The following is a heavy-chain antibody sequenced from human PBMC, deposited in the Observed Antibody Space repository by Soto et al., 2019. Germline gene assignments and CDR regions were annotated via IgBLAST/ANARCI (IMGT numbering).Heavy chain of an antibody. D-gene: IGHD2-2*02. Sequence: PSETLSLTCTISGGSIDSGSYYWGWIRQPPGKGLDWIGSIYYSGSTHYNPSLKSRVTISIDTPKNTLYLQMNSLRAEDTAVYYCAKDRDIVLVPAAISGFDPWGQGTLVTVSS. CDR2: IYYSGST. CDR1: GGSIDSGSYY. J-gene: IGHJ5*02. CDR3: AKDRDIVLVPAAISGFDP. V-gene: IGHV4-39*02.